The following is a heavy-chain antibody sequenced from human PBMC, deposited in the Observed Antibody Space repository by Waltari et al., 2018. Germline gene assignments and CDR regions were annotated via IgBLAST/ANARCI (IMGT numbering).Heavy chain of an antibody. D-gene: IGHD6-6*01. CDR2: IIPIVGTA. Sequence: QVQLVQSGAEVRKPGSSVKVSCKASGGTFSSYAISWVRQAPGQGLEWMGGIIPIVGTANYAQKFQGRVTITADESTSTAYMELSSLRSEDTAVYYCARYRARPSMWEYYFDYWGQGTLVTVSS. CDR3: ARYRARPSMWEYYFDY. J-gene: IGHJ4*02. V-gene: IGHV1-69*01. CDR1: GGTFSSYA.